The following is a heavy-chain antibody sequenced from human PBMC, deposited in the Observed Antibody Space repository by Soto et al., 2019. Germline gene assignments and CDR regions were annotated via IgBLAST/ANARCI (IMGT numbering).Heavy chain of an antibody. CDR2: ISAYNGNT. Sequence: QVQLVQSGAEVKKPGASVKVSCNASAYTFTSYGITRVRQAPGQGLEWMGWISAYNGNTNYAQKFQGRVTMTTDTSTSTAYMELRSLRSDDTAVYYCARGAGSSWYYYYGMDVWGQGTTVTVSS. CDR3: ARGAGSSWYYYYGMDV. CDR1: AYTFTSYG. J-gene: IGHJ6*02. D-gene: IGHD6-13*01. V-gene: IGHV1-18*01.